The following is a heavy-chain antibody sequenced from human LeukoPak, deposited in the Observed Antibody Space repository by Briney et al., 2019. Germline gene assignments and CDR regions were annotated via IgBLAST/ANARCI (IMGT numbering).Heavy chain of an antibody. CDR1: GGPISSYY. V-gene: IGHV4-59*01. D-gene: IGHD3-16*01. J-gene: IGHJ6*03. Sequence: SETLSLTCTVSGGPISSYYWSWIRQPPGKGLEWIGYIYYSGGTNYNPSLKSRVTISVDTTKNQFSLKLSSVTAADTAVYYCARETSQKGAHYMDVWGKGTTVTISS. CDR3: ARETSQKGAHYMDV. CDR2: IYYSGGT.